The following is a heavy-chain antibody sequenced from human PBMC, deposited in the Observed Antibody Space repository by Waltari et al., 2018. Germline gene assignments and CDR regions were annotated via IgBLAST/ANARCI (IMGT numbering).Heavy chain of an antibody. V-gene: IGHV3-23*01. D-gene: IGHD6-19*01. CDR1: GFTFRNYA. CDR3: AKDQAEWLVLDGYFDS. Sequence: EVQLLESGGDLEQPGGSLRISCVGSGFTFRNYAMTWVRQAPGKGLEWVSTMSGTGDYTYYADSVKGRFTISRDNSKNTVFLHMNNLRVEDTAIYFCAKDQAEWLVLDGYFDSWGQGTPVTVSS. J-gene: IGHJ4*02. CDR2: MSGTGDYT.